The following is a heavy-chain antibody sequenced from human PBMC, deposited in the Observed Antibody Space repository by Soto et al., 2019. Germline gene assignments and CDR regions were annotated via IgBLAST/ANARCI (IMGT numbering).Heavy chain of an antibody. CDR2: VYTSGNT. CDR3: AREAAETVGDGYWCDP. V-gene: IGHV4-4*07. J-gene: IGHJ5*02. CDR1: GGSFSGYF. Sequence: QVQLQESGPRLVKPSDTLSLTCTVSGGSFSGYFWSWIRQPAGKGLEWIGRVYTSGNTAYNPSLTSRVNVSVDTSKNQFSLKLRCVTAADTAVYYCAREAAETVGDGYWCDPWGQGILVTVSS. D-gene: IGHD6-13*01.